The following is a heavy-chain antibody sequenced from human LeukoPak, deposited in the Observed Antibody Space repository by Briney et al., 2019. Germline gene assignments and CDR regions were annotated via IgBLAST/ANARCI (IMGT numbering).Heavy chain of an antibody. Sequence: SEILSLTCTVSGGSISRYYWSWIWQPPGKGLEWIGYIYYSGSTNYNPSLKSRVTISVDTSKNQFSLKLSSVTAADTAVYYCARGPEVLSFDYWGQGTLVTVSS. V-gene: IGHV4-59*01. CDR3: ARGPEVLSFDY. J-gene: IGHJ4*02. D-gene: IGHD5/OR15-5a*01. CDR2: IYYSGST. CDR1: GGSISRYY.